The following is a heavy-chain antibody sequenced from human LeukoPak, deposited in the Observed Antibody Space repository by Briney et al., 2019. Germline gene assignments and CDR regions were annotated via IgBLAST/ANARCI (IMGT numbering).Heavy chain of an antibody. Sequence: SETLSLTCTVSGGSISSSSYYWGWIRQPPGTGLEWIGSIYYSGSTYYNPSLKSRVTISVDTSKNQFSLKLSSVTAADTAVYHCARHLSPYYYDSSGSIDYWGQGTLVTVSS. CDR2: IYYSGST. V-gene: IGHV4-39*01. J-gene: IGHJ4*02. CDR1: GGSISSSSYY. CDR3: ARHLSPYYYDSSGSIDY. D-gene: IGHD3-22*01.